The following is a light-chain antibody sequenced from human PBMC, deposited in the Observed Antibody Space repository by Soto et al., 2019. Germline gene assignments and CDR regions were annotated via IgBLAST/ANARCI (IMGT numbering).Light chain of an antibody. CDR1: QSLSNVF. Sequence: DIVLTQSPGTLSLSPGEGATLSCRASQSLSNVFLAWYQQKPGQAPMLLVYGTSKRATVSPDRFSGSGSGTDFTLTISRLEPEDFAVYFCHQYASSPYTFGQGTKLDIK. J-gene: IGKJ2*01. CDR3: HQYASSPYT. V-gene: IGKV3-20*01. CDR2: GTS.